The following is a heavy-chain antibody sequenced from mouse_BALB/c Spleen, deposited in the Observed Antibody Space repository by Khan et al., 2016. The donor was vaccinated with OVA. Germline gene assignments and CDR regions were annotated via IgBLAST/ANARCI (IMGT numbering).Heavy chain of an antibody. Sequence: QVQLKESGPGLVAPSQSLSITCTVSGFSLTSYDISWIRQPPGKGLEWLGVIWTGGGPTYNSAFMSRLSISKDNSTSPVFLKMNSLQSDDTAIYYCVRRGNYDGSFYWYVDVWGAGTTVTVSS. D-gene: IGHD1-1*01. CDR1: GFSLTSYD. V-gene: IGHV2-9-2*01. J-gene: IGHJ1*01. CDR2: IWTGGGP. CDR3: VRRGNYDGSFYWYVDV.